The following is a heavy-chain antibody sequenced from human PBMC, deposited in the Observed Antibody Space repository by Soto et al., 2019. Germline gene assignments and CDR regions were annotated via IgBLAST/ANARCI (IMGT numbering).Heavy chain of an antibody. CDR3: AKGKAIAGTDY. D-gene: IGHD2-15*01. V-gene: IGHV3-23*01. Sequence: EVQLLESGGGLVQPGGSLRLSCTVSGFTFSTYVMSWVRQAPGKGLEWVSAISGSGGSAYYADSVKGRFTISRDNSKNTLYLQMNSLRAEDTAVYYGAKGKAIAGTDYWGQGTLVTVSS. CDR1: GFTFSTYV. J-gene: IGHJ4*02. CDR2: ISGSGGSA.